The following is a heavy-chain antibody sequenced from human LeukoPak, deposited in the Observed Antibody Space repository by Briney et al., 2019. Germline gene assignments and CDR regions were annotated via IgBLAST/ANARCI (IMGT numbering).Heavy chain of an antibody. V-gene: IGHV5-51*01. J-gene: IGHJ6*03. CDR3: ARQVSYYDSSGYSDYYYYYYMDV. Sequence: GESLKISCKGSGYTFNTYWIGWVRQMPGKGLEWMGIIYPGDSDTGYSPSFQGQVTISADKSISTAYLQWSSLKASDTAMYYCARQVSYYDSSGYSDYYYYYYMDVWGKGTTVTISS. CDR1: GYTFNTYW. CDR2: IYPGDSDT. D-gene: IGHD3-22*01.